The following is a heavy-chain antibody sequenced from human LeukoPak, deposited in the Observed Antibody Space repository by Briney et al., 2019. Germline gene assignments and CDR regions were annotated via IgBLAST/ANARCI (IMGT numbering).Heavy chain of an antibody. J-gene: IGHJ4*02. Sequence: PGGSLRLSCAASGFTFSSYAMSWVRQAPGKGLEWVSASSGRGGSTYYADSVKGRFTISRDNSKNTLFLQMNSLRADDTAVYYCAKVHDPEYSSSSPYYFDYWGQGTLVTVSS. V-gene: IGHV3-23*01. D-gene: IGHD6-6*01. CDR1: GFTFSSYA. CDR2: SSGRGGST. CDR3: AKVHDPEYSSSSPYYFDY.